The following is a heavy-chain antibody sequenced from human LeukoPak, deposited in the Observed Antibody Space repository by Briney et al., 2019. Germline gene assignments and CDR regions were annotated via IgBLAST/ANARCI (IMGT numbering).Heavy chain of an antibody. Sequence: PSETLSLTCAVYGGSFSGYYWSWLRQPPGKGLEWIGEINHSGSTNYNPSLKSRVTISVDTSKNQFALKLSSVTAADTAVYYCARGSEEMTTVTEHPKSCYFDYWGQGTLVTVSS. CDR3: ARGSEEMTTVTEHPKSCYFDY. J-gene: IGHJ4*02. V-gene: IGHV4-34*01. D-gene: IGHD4-17*01. CDR2: INHSGST. CDR1: GGSFSGYY.